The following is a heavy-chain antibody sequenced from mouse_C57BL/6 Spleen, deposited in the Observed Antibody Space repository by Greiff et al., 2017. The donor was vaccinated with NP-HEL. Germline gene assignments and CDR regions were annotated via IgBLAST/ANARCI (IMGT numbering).Heavy chain of an antibody. CDR1: GFTLSSYG. CDR2: ISSGGSYT. Sequence: EVKLVESGGDLVKPGGSLKLSCAASGFTLSSYGMSWVRQTPDKRLEWVATISSGGSYTYYPDSVKGRFNIARDNAKNTLYLQMSSLKSEDTGMYYCARHKGMITTTSYAMDYWGHGTSVTVSS. J-gene: IGHJ4*01. V-gene: IGHV5-6*02. D-gene: IGHD2-4*01. CDR3: ARHKGMITTTSYAMDY.